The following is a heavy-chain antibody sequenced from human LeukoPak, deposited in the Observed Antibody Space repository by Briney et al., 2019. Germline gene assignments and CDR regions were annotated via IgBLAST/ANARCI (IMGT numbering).Heavy chain of an antibody. CDR1: GYTFSSYG. CDR3: ARVVTAIHYYYGMDV. CDR2: ITSYNGNT. Sequence: GASVKVSCKASGYTFSSYGISWVRQAPGQGLEWMGWITSYNGNTKYAQQLQGRVTMTTDTSTGTAYMELRSLRSDDTAVYYCARVVTAIHYYYGMDVWGQGTTVTVSS. J-gene: IGHJ6*02. D-gene: IGHD2-21*02. V-gene: IGHV1-18*01.